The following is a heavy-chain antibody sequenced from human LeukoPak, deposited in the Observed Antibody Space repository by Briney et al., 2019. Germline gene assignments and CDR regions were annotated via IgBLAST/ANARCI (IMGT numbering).Heavy chain of an antibody. CDR3: AREGGWFGDKRPLYYYYMDV. Sequence: NPGGSLRLSCAASGFTFSSYSMNWVRQAPGKGLEWVSSISSSSSYIYYADSVKGRFTISRDNAKNSLYLQMNSLRAEDTAVYYCAREGGWFGDKRPLYYYYMDVWGKGTTVTVSS. V-gene: IGHV3-21*01. J-gene: IGHJ6*03. D-gene: IGHD3-10*01. CDR2: ISSSSSYI. CDR1: GFTFSSYS.